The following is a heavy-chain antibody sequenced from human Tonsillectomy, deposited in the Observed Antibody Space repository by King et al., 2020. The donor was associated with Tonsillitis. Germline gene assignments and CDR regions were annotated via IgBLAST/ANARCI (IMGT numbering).Heavy chain of an antibody. V-gene: IGHV1-2*02. CDR1: GYTFTGYY. CDR2: MNPNSGGA. J-gene: IGHJ1*01. D-gene: IGHD5-24*01. CDR3: ARAALQLAAISDC. Sequence: VQLVQSGAEVKKPGASVKVSCKASGYTFTGYYMHWVRQAPGQGLEWMGWMNPNSGGANYAQKFQGRVTMTRDTSISTAYMELSRLRSDDTAVYYCARAALQLAAISDCWGQGTLVTVSS.